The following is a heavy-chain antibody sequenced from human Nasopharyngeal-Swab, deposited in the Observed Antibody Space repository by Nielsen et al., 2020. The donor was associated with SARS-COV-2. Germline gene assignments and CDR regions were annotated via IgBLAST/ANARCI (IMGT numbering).Heavy chain of an antibody. Sequence: WIRQPPGKGLEWIGEINHSGSTNYNPSLKSRVTISVDTSKNQFSLKLSSVTAADTAVYYCARGPSSGYYLHAFDIWGQGTMVTVSS. D-gene: IGHD3-22*01. J-gene: IGHJ3*02. V-gene: IGHV4-34*01. CDR2: INHSGST. CDR3: ARGPSSGYYLHAFDI.